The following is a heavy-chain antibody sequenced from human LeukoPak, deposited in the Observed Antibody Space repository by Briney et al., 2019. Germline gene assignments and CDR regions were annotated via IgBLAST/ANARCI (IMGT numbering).Heavy chain of an antibody. Sequence: PSETLSLTCTVSGDSIRSTDYCWGWIRQPPGKGLEWIGNIYCSGSTYYNPSLESRVTISVDTSKNQFSLKLTSVTAADTAVYYCARRGYNYGYGWFDPWGQGNLVTVSS. CDR1: GDSIRSTDYC. D-gene: IGHD5-18*01. CDR2: IYCSGST. CDR3: ARRGYNYGYGWFDP. V-gene: IGHV4-39*01. J-gene: IGHJ5*02.